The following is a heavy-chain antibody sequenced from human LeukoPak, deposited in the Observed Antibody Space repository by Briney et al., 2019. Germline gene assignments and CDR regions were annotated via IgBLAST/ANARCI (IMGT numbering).Heavy chain of an antibody. D-gene: IGHD5-18*01. CDR3: AKDMATAMDYFDY. J-gene: IGHJ4*02. V-gene: IGHV3-43*02. CDR1: GFTFSSYA. Sequence: PGGSLRLSCAASGFTFSSYAMSWVRQAPGKGLEWVSLISGDGGSTYYADSVKGRFTISRDNSKNSLYLQMNSLRTEDTALYYCAKDMATAMDYFDYWGQGTLVTVSS. CDR2: ISGDGGST.